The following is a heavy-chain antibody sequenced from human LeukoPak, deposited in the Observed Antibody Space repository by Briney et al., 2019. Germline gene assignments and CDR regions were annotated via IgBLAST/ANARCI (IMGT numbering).Heavy chain of an antibody. D-gene: IGHD6-13*01. J-gene: IGHJ4*02. Sequence: ASVKVSCKASGYTFTDYCLHWVRQAPGQGLEWMGWINPNSGGTRCAQKFQGRVTLTRDTSISTAYMELSSLRSDDTAVYLCARDLGTPATDAEYFFDYWGQGTLVTVSS. CDR2: INPNSGGT. CDR1: GYTFTDYC. V-gene: IGHV1-2*02. CDR3: ARDLGTPATDAEYFFDY.